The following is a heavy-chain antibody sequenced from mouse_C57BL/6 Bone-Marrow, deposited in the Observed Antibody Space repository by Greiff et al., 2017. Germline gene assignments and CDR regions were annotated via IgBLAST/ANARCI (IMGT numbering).Heavy chain of an antibody. Sequence: LLESGAELARPGASVKMSCKASGYTFTSYTMHWVKQRPGQGLEWIGYINPSSGYTKYNQKFKDKATLTADKSSSTAYMQLSSLTSEDSAVYYCGVRRGLDYWGQGTTLTVSS. CDR2: INPSSGYT. J-gene: IGHJ2*01. D-gene: IGHD2-14*01. CDR3: GVRRGLDY. CDR1: GYTFTSYT. V-gene: IGHV1-4*01.